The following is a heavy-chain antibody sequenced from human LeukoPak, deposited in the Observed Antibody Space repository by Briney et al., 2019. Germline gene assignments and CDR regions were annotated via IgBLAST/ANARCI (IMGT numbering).Heavy chain of an antibody. CDR3: AHRRWQLGYGWFDP. D-gene: IGHD6-6*01. CDR2: LYWNDDK. V-gene: IGHV2-5*01. Sequence: SGPTLVQPTPTLTLTCTFSGFSLRTSGGGVGWIRQPPGKALERLALLYWNDDKRYSPSLKSRLTITKDTSKNQVVLTMTNMDPVDTATYYCAHRRWQLGYGWFDPWGQGTLVTVSS. CDR1: GFSLRTSGGG. J-gene: IGHJ5*02.